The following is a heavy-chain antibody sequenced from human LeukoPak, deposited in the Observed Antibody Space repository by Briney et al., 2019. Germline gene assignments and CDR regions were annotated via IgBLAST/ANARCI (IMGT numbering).Heavy chain of an antibody. CDR1: AFSLNAYN. J-gene: IGHJ3*02. D-gene: IGHD3-10*01. V-gene: IGHV3-66*01. Sequence: AGGSLRLSCAASAFSLNAYNMNWVRQAPGKGLEWVSVIYSGGLTNYADSVKGRFIISRDNSKGTLYLQMNSLRAEDTAVYYCARDHGSGNYAFDIWGQGTMVTVSS. CDR3: ARDHGSGNYAFDI. CDR2: IYSGGLT.